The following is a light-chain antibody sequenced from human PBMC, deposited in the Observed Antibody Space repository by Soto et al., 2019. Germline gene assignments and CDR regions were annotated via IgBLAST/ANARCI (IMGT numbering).Light chain of an antibody. V-gene: IGKV3-11*01. CDR3: QRRSTWPPGYT. J-gene: IGKJ2*01. CDR2: DAS. Sequence: EIVLTQSPATLSLSPGERATLSCRASQRVSTNLAWYQQKPGQAPRLLIYDASTRATGIPARFSGSGSGTDFTLTISSLQPEDFAVYYCQRRSTWPPGYTFGQGTKLEIK. CDR1: QRVSTN.